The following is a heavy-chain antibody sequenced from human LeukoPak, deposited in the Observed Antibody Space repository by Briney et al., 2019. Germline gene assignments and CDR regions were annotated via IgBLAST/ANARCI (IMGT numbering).Heavy chain of an antibody. Sequence: GASVKVSCKASGYTFTSYAMHWVRQAPGQRLEWMGWSNAGNGNTKYSQEFQGRVTITRDTSASTAYMELSSLRSEDMAVYYCAREARPHYSIGPESNWFDPWGQGTLVTVSS. CDR1: GYTFTSYA. D-gene: IGHD6-19*01. J-gene: IGHJ5*02. CDR2: SNAGNGNT. V-gene: IGHV1-3*02. CDR3: AREARPHYSIGPESNWFDP.